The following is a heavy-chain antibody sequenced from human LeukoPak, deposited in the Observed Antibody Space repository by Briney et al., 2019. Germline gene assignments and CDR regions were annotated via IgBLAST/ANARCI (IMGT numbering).Heavy chain of an antibody. Sequence: PGGSLRLSCAASGFTFSSYDMHWVRHATGKGLEWVSAIGTAGDTYYPGSVKGRFTFSRENAKNSLYLQMNSLRAGDTAVYYCARVMRFATPRRDYYYYGMDVWGQGTTVTVSS. J-gene: IGHJ6*02. V-gene: IGHV3-13*01. CDR2: IGTAGDT. CDR1: GFTFSSYD. D-gene: IGHD3-10*01. CDR3: ARVMRFATPRRDYYYYGMDV.